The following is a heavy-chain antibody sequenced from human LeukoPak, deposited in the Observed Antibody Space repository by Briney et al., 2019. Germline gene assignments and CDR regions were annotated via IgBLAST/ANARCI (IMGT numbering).Heavy chain of an antibody. J-gene: IGHJ4*02. CDR1: GFTFSSYA. CDR2: ISGSGGST. Sequence: QPGGSLRLSCAASGFTFSSYAMSWVRQAPGKGLEWVSAISGSGGSTYYADSVKGRFTISRDNSKNTLYLQMNSLRAEDTAVYYCAKDRVRGYSGYDGKFDYWGQGTLVTVSS. D-gene: IGHD5-12*01. V-gene: IGHV3-23*01. CDR3: AKDRVRGYSGYDGKFDY.